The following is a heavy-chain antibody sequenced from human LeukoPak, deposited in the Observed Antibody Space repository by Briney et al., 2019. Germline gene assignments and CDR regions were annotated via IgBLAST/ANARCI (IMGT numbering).Heavy chain of an antibody. Sequence: GGSLRLSCAASGFTFSSYSMNWVRQAPGKGLEWVSSISSSSSYIYYADSVKGRFTISRDNAKNSLYLQMNSLRAEDTAVYYCASLYYDFWSGYSFDYWGQGTLVTVSS. J-gene: IGHJ4*02. D-gene: IGHD3-3*01. CDR1: GFTFSSYS. CDR3: ASLYYDFWSGYSFDY. V-gene: IGHV3-21*01. CDR2: ISSSSSYI.